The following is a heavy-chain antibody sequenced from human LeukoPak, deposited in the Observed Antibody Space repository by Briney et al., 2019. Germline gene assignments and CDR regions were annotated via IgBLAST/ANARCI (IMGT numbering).Heavy chain of an antibody. CDR3: ASFRPSGYLTDY. CDR2: IYYSGST. J-gene: IGHJ4*02. Sequence: PSETLSLTCTVSGGSISSSSHYWGWIRQPPGKGLEWIGSIYYSGSTYYNPSLKSRVTISVDTSKNQLSLKLSSVTAADTAVYYCASFRPSGYLTDYWGQGTLVTVSS. V-gene: IGHV4-39*01. D-gene: IGHD3-3*01. CDR1: GGSISSSSHY.